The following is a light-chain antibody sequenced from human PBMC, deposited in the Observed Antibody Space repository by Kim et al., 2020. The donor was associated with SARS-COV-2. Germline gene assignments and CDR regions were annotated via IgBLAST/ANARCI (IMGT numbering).Light chain of an antibody. Sequence: EIVLTQSPGTLSLSPGERATLSCRASQSVGSNSLAWYQQKPGQAPGLLTSGASSRATGIPDRFSGSGSATDFTLTISRLEPEDFAVYYCQQYGSSPWTFGQGTKVDIK. CDR1: QSVGSNS. V-gene: IGKV3-20*01. CDR3: QQYGSSPWT. J-gene: IGKJ1*01. CDR2: GAS.